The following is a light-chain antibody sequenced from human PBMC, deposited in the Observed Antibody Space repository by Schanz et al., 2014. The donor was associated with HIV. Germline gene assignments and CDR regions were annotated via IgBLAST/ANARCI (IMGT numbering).Light chain of an antibody. CDR1: SSDVGSYNL. CDR3: SSYGGGDAVV. Sequence: QSALTQPASVSGSPGQSITISCTGTSSDVGSYNLVSWYQQHPGKAPKLMIYEVSKRPSGVSNRFSGSKSGNTASLTVSGLLAEDEGDYYCSSYGGGDAVVFGGGTKVTVL. J-gene: IGLJ2*01. CDR2: EVS. V-gene: IGLV2-23*02.